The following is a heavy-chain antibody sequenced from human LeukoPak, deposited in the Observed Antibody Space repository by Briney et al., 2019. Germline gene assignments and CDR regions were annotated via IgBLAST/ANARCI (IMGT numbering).Heavy chain of an antibody. CDR2: INHSGST. V-gene: IGHV4-34*01. Sequence: SDSQSLTCAVYGGSLTSYCSSWARLPPGRWRGWLGEINHSGSTNYTPSLKSRVTISVDTSKTQFTLKLNTATAADTAVYECARDRDSSPTYTPYYFDSWGQGTLVTVSS. CDR3: ARDRDSSPTYTPYYFDS. D-gene: IGHD6-13*01. CDR1: GGSLTSYC. J-gene: IGHJ4*02.